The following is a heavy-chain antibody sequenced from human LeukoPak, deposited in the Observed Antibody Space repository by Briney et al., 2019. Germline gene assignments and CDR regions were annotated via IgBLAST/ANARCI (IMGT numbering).Heavy chain of an antibody. V-gene: IGHV4-39*01. CDR3: ARGVTMIVVVIHDWYFDL. D-gene: IGHD3-22*01. CDR1: GGSISSSSYY. Sequence: SETLSLTCPVSGGSISSSSYYWGWIRQPPGKGLEWIGSIYYTRGTYYNPSLKSRVTISVDTSKNQFSLKLTSVTAADTAVYYCARGVTMIVVVIHDWYFDLWGRGTLVTVSS. CDR2: IYYTRGT. J-gene: IGHJ2*01.